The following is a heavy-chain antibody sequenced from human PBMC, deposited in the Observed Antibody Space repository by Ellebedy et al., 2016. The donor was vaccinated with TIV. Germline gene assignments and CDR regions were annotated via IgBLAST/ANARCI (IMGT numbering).Heavy chain of an antibody. CDR2: INAGNGNT. Sequence: ASVKVSCKASGYTFTSYAMHWVRQAPGQRLEWMGWINAGNGNTKYSQKFQGRVTITRDTSASTAYMELSSLRSEDTAVYYCARDQFLERAFDYWGQGTLVTVSS. CDR1: GYTFTSYA. CDR3: ARDQFLERAFDY. D-gene: IGHD3-3*01. J-gene: IGHJ4*02. V-gene: IGHV1-3*01.